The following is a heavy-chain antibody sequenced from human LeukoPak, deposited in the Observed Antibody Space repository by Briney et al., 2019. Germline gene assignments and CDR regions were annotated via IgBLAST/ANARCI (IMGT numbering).Heavy chain of an antibody. CDR3: ARDTGIAASADQFDY. CDR2: ISSSGSTI. J-gene: IGHJ4*02. D-gene: IGHD6-13*01. Sequence: GGSLRLSCAASGFTFSSYEMNWVRQSPGKGLGWLSYISSSGSTIYYADSVKGRFTISRDNAKNSLYLQMNSLRAEDTAVYYCARDTGIAASADQFDYWGQGTLVTVSS. V-gene: IGHV3-48*03. CDR1: GFTFSSYE.